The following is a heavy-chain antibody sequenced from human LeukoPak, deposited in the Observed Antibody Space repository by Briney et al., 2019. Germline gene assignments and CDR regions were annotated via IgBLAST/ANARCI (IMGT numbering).Heavy chain of an antibody. CDR1: GGSISSGGYH. D-gene: IGHD1-26*01. CDR2: IYYSGST. CDR3: ARGLIVGTTVYFDY. J-gene: IGHJ4*02. Sequence: PSETLSLTCTVSGGSISSGGYHWSWTRQHPGKGLEWIGYIYYSGSTYYNPSLKSRVTISVDTSKNQFSLKLSSVTAADTAVYYCARGLIVGTTVYFDYWGQGALVTVSS. V-gene: IGHV4-31*03.